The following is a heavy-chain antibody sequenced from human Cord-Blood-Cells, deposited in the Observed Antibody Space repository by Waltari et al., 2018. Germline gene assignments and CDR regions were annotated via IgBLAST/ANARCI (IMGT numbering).Heavy chain of an antibody. Sequence: QVQLQQWGAGLLKPSETLSLTCAVYGGSFSGYYWSWIRKPPGKGLEWIGEINHSGSTNYNPSLKSRVTISVDTSKNQFSLKLSSVTAADTAVYYCARWGNNYDFWSGVDYWGQGTLVTVSS. CDR3: ARWGNNYDFWSGVDY. J-gene: IGHJ4*02. V-gene: IGHV4-34*01. CDR2: INHSGST. CDR1: GGSFSGYY. D-gene: IGHD3-3*01.